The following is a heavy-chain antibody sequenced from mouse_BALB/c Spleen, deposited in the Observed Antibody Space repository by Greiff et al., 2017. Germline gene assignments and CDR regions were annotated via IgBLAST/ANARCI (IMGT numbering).Heavy chain of an antibody. V-gene: IGHV2-9*02. CDR2: IWAGGST. J-gene: IGHJ1*01. CDR3: ARDHDDGYFLV. D-gene: IGHD2-3*01. Sequence: QVQLKESGPGLVAPSQSLSITCTVSGFSLTSYGVHWVRQPPGKGLEWLGVIWAGGSTNYNSALMSRLSISKDNSKSQVFLKMNSLQTDDTAMYYCARDHDDGYFLVWGAGTTVTVSS. CDR1: GFSLTSYG.